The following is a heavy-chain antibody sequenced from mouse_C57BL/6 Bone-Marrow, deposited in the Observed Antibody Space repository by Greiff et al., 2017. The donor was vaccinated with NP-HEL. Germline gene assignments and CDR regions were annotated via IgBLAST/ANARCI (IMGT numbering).Heavy chain of an antibody. J-gene: IGHJ3*01. V-gene: IGHV1-80*01. Sequence: QVQLQQSGAELVKPGASVKISCKASGYAFSSYWMNWVKQKTGKGLEWIGQIYPGDGDTNYNGKFKGKANLTADKSSSTAYMQLSSLTSEDSAVYFCARWGHDYWFAYWGQGTLVTVSA. CDR1: GYAFSSYW. CDR2: IYPGDGDT. CDR3: ARWGHDYWFAY. D-gene: IGHD2-4*01.